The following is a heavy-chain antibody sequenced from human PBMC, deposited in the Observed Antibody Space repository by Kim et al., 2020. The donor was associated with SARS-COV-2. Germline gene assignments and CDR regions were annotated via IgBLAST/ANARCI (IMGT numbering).Heavy chain of an antibody. J-gene: IGHJ3*02. CDR3: AREGNYYDSSGYYTGLAFDI. CDR1: GYTFTSYY. V-gene: IGHV1-46*01. Sequence: ASVKVSCKASGYTFTSYYMHWVRQASGQGLEWMGIINPSGGSTSYAQKFQGRVTMTRDTSTSTVYMELSSLRSEDTAVYYCAREGNYYDSSGYYTGLAFDIWGQGTMVTVSS. CDR2: INPSGGST. D-gene: IGHD3-22*01.